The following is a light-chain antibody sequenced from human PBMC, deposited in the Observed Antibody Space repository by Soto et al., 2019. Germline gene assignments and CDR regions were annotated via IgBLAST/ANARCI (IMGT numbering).Light chain of an antibody. CDR3: QQYGSPPSWT. CDR2: GAS. J-gene: IGKJ1*01. CDR1: QSVSSSY. V-gene: IGKV3-20*01. Sequence: EIVLTQSPGTLSLSPGERATLSCRASQSVSSSYLAWYQQKPGQAPRLLIYGASSRATVIPDRFSGSGSGTDFTLTISRLEPEDFAVYYCQQYGSPPSWTFGQGTKVDIK.